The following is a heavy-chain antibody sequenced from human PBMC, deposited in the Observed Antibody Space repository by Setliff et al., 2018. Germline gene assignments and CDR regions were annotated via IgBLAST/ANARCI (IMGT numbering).Heavy chain of an antibody. V-gene: IGHV4-34*01. Sequence: LSLPCAVYGGSFRGFYWTWIRQPPGKGLEWIGEINHSGSSVYNPSLESRVSISVDTSKNQISLNLNSVTVADTAVYYCARQIRPGIALTGGLDYWGQGALVTVS. CDR3: ARQIRPGIALTGGLDY. J-gene: IGHJ4*02. CDR2: INHSGSS. D-gene: IGHD2-8*02. CDR1: GGSFRGFY.